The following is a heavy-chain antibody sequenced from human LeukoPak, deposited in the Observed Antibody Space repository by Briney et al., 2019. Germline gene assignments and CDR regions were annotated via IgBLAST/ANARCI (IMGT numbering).Heavy chain of an antibody. CDR1: GYTFTGYY. D-gene: IGHD3-22*01. Sequence: VASVKVSCKASGYTFTGYYTHWVRQAPGQGLEWMGWINPNSGGTNYAQKFQGRVTMTRDTSISTAYMELSRLRSDDTAVYYCARGAPLHYYDSSGLYNFDYWGQGTLVTVSS. V-gene: IGHV1-2*02. CDR2: INPNSGGT. CDR3: ARGAPLHYYDSSGLYNFDY. J-gene: IGHJ4*02.